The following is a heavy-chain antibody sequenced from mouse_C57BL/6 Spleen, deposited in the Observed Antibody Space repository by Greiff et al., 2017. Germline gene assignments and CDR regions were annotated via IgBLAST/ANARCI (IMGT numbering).Heavy chain of an antibody. V-gene: IGHV5-17*01. CDR3: ARQGSSYWYFDV. D-gene: IGHD1-1*01. J-gene: IGHJ1*03. Sequence: EVKVVESGGGLVKPGGSLKLSCAASGFTFSDYGMHWVRQAPEKGLEWVAYISSGSSTIYYADTVKGRFTISRDNAKNTRFLQMTSLRSEDTAMYYCARQGSSYWYFDVWGTGTTVTVSS. CDR1: GFTFSDYG. CDR2: ISSGSSTI.